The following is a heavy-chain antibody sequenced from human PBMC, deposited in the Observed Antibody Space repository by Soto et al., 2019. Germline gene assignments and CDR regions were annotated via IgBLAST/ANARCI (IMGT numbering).Heavy chain of an antibody. CDR3: ARSTVTEDY. CDR1: GGSISSSSYY. D-gene: IGHD4-17*01. CDR2: IYYSGST. V-gene: IGHV4-39*07. J-gene: IGHJ4*02. Sequence: SETLSLTCTVSGGSISSSSYYWGWIRQPPGKGLEWIGSIYYSGSTNYNPSLKSRVTISIDKSKNQFSLNLSSVTAADTAVYYCARSTVTEDYWGQGTLVTVSS.